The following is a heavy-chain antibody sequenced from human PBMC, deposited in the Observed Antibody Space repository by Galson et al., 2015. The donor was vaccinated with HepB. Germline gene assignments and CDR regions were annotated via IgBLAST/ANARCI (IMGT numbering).Heavy chain of an antibody. CDR2: IKSNTDGGTT. D-gene: IGHD5-12*01. V-gene: IGHV3-15*07. Sequence: SLRLSCAASGFTFSNAWMNWVRQAPGKGLEWVGRIKSNTDGGTTDYAAPEKGRFTISRADSKNTLYLQMNSLKTEDTAVYYCTTSKNPTTTQNSGYDWALDYWGQGTLVTVSS. CDR1: GFTFSNAW. J-gene: IGHJ4*02. CDR3: TTSKNPTTTQNSGYDWALDY.